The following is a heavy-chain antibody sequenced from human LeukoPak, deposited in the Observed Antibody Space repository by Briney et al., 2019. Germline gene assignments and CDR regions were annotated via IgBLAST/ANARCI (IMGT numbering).Heavy chain of an antibody. D-gene: IGHD2-21*02. V-gene: IGHV4-30-4*01. CDR1: SGSISSGDKY. CDR2: IYYSGST. Sequence: PSETLSLTCNVSSGSISSGDKYWSWIRQPPGKGLEWIGYIYYSGSTYYNPSLKSRLTISVDTSENQFSLHLTSVTAADTAVYFCARVTRWAGLDFWGQGTLVTVSS. CDR3: ARVTRWAGLDF. J-gene: IGHJ4*02.